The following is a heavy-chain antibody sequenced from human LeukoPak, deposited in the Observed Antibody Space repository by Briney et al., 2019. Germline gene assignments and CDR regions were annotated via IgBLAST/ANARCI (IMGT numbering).Heavy chain of an antibody. CDR2: IDWDADT. D-gene: IGHD1-26*01. J-gene: IGHJ4*02. CDR3: TRTYSGSYPVHY. CDR1: GFSLSTSGMC. Sequence: CGPTLVTATQTLTLTCTFSGFSLSTSGMCVSWIRQPPGKALEWLALIDWDADTYYSTSLKTRLTISKDTSKNQVVLTMTNMGPVDTATYYCTRTYSGSYPVHYWGQGTLVTVSS. V-gene: IGHV2-70*13.